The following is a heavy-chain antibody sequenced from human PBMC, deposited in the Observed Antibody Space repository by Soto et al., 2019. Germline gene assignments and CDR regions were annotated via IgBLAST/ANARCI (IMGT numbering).Heavy chain of an antibody. CDR1: GFSFGTYW. D-gene: IGHD3-3*01. CDR2: IKEDGSER. J-gene: IGHJ4*02. V-gene: IGHV3-7*03. Sequence: EVQLVESGGGLVQPGGSLRLSCAVSGFSFGTYWMSWVRQAPGKGLEWLASIKEDGSERYYLDSVKGRFTISRDNAKDSLSLQMNSLRGEYTALYYCARDVGPVTIFGEALSGYFDFWGQGTLVTVSS. CDR3: ARDVGPVTIFGEALSGYFDF.